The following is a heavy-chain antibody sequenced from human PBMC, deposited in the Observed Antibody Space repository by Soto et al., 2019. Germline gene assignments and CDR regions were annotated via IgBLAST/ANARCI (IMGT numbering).Heavy chain of an antibody. CDR1: GYTFTSYG. D-gene: IGHD2-2*01. Sequence: QVQLVQSGPEVRKPGASVKVSCKASGYTFTSYGMSWVRQAPGQGLEWMGWISNYNGNTNYAQKVQDRVTMTTDTSASTTYMELRSLRSDDTAVYYCARVPRYCSSTTCFSGVTWFDPWGQGTLVTVSS. CDR2: ISNYNGNT. V-gene: IGHV1-18*04. J-gene: IGHJ5*02. CDR3: ARVPRYCSSTTCFSGVTWFDP.